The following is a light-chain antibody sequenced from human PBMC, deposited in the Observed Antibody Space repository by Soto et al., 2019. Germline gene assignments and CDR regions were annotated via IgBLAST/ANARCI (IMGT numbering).Light chain of an antibody. V-gene: IGKV1-17*01. J-gene: IGKJ1*01. CDR1: QGVGNS. CDR2: AAS. Sequence: DIQMTQSPPSLSASVGDRVTITCRASQGVGNSLCFYQQKPGKAPKRLIYAASSLQSGVPSRFIGSGSGTEFTLTTSSLQPEDFATYYCLQHYDYSWTFGQGTKVDIK. CDR3: LQHYDYSWT.